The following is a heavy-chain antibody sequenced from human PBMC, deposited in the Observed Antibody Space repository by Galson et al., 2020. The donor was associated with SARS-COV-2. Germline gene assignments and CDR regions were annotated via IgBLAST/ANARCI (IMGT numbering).Heavy chain of an antibody. D-gene: IGHD2-8*01. J-gene: IGHJ6*02. CDR2: IWYDGSNK. Sequence: TGGSLRLSCAASGFTFSSYGMHWVRQAPGKGLEWVAVIWYDGSNKYYADSVKGRFTISRDNSKNTLYLQMNSLRAEDTAVYYCAREGDCTNGVCYGMDVWGQGTTVTVSS. CDR1: GFTFSSYG. CDR3: AREGDCTNGVCYGMDV. V-gene: IGHV3-33*01.